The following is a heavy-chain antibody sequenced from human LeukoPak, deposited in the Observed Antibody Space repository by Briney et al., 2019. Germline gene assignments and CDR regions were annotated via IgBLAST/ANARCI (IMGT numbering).Heavy chain of an antibody. CDR3: ASGRGMSYPRNFDY. V-gene: IGHV1-3*01. CDR1: GYTFTSYA. CDR2: INAGNGNT. Sequence: ASVKVSCKASGYTFTSYAMHWVRQAPGQRLEWMGWINAGNGNTKYSQKFQGRVTITRDTSASTAYMELRSLRSDDTAVYYCASGRGMSYPRNFDYWGQGTLVTVSS. D-gene: IGHD2-15*01. J-gene: IGHJ4*02.